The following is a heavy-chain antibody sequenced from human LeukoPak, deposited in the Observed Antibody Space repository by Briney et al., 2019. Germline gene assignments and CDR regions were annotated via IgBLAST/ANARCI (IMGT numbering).Heavy chain of an antibody. J-gene: IGHJ3*02. CDR2: INPSGGST. D-gene: IGHD3-22*01. CDR1: GYTFTSYY. V-gene: IGHV1-46*01. CDR3: ARVQRDSYDSSGSDAFDI. Sequence: GASVNVSCKASGYTFTSYYMHGVRQAPGQGREGMGIINPSGGSTSYAQKFQGRVTMTRDTSTRTVYMELSSLRSEDTAVYYRARVQRDSYDSSGSDAFDIWGQGTMVTVSS.